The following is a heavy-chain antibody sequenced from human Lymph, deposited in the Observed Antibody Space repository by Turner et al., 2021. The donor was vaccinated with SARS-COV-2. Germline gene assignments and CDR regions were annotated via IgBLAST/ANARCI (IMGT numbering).Heavy chain of an antibody. D-gene: IGHD6-6*01. J-gene: IGHJ5*02. V-gene: IGHV3-33*05. CDR3: ARDYSSSSYLVSWFDP. Sequence: QVQLVESGGGVVQPGGSLRLSCAASGFTFSTYGMHWVRQAPGKGLEWVAVILYDGSFKYHGDSVKGRFTISRDNSKNTLYLQMNSLRAEDTAVYYCARDYSSSSYLVSWFDPWGQGTLVTVSS. CDR1: GFTFSTYG. CDR2: ILYDGSFK.